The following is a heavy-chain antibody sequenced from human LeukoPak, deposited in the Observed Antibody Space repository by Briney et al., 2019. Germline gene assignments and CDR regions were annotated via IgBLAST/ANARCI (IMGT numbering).Heavy chain of an antibody. CDR1: GGSISSSSYY. CDR2: IYYSGST. Sequence: PSETLSLTCTVSGGSISSSSYYWGWIRQPPGKGLEWIGSIYYSGSTYYNPPLKSRVTISVDTSKNQFPLKLSSVTAADTAVYYCARDRGAGGEYFQHWGQGTLVTVSS. V-gene: IGHV4-39*06. D-gene: IGHD3-10*01. J-gene: IGHJ1*01. CDR3: ARDRGAGGEYFQH.